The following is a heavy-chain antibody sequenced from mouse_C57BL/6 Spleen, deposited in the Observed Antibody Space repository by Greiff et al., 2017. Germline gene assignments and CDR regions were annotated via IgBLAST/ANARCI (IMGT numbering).Heavy chain of an antibody. D-gene: IGHD1-1*01. CDR2: IDPETGGT. J-gene: IGHJ4*01. CDR3: TRKKAGLLRYAMDY. CDR1: GYTFTDYE. V-gene: IGHV1-15*01. Sequence: QVQLQQSGAELVRPGASVTLSCKASGYTFTDYEMHWVKQTPVHGLEWIGAIDPETGGTAYNQKFKGKAILTADKSSSTAYMELRSLTSEDSAVYYCTRKKAGLLRYAMDYWGQGTSVTVSS.